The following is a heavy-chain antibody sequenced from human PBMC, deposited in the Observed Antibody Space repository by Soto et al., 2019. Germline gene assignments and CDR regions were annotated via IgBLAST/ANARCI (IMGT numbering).Heavy chain of an antibody. J-gene: IGHJ5*02. V-gene: IGHV3-23*01. CDR2: LIGGHYGT. Sequence: GGSLRLSCTASGFTLQNYAMAWVRQAPGKGLEWVSTLIGGHYGTAYSYSVKGRFTVSRGNSKNCLYLQMNSLGVEDTAMYFCAKGKSTGDIDWFDPWGQGSLVTVSS. CDR3: AKGKSTGDIDWFDP. D-gene: IGHD3-10*01. CDR1: GFTLQNYA.